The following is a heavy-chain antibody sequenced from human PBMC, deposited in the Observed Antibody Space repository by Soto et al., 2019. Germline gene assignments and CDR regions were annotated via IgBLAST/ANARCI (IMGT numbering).Heavy chain of an antibody. CDR3: AKDAYNAAFDV. CDR1: GFSFNIFG. CDR2: ISKNGDNQ. D-gene: IGHD1-1*01. J-gene: IGHJ3*01. Sequence: LRLSCATAGFSFNIFGVHWVRQAPGKALEWVGLISKNGDNQYYGDSAKGRFIISRDDPKNSLYLQLHSLRPDDTAVYYCAKDAYNAAFDVWGQGTMVTVSS. V-gene: IGHV3-30*18.